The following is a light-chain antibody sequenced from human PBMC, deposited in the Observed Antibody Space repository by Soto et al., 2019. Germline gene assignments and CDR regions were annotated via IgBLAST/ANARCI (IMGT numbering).Light chain of an antibody. V-gene: IGKV3-11*01. J-gene: IGKJ2*01. CDR2: DAS. Sequence: EIVLTQSPATLSLSPGERATLSCRASQSVSSYLAWYQQKPGQAPRLLIYDASNRATGIPARFSGSGSGTDFTLTISSLEPEDFAVYYCQQRGNWPPTFGPGTKLEIK. CDR3: QQRGNWPPT. CDR1: QSVSSY.